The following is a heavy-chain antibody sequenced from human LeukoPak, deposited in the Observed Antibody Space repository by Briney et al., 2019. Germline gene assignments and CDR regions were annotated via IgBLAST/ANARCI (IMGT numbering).Heavy chain of an antibody. D-gene: IGHD4-17*01. CDR1: RFTFSTYS. CDR3: VRNDGDNAFDI. J-gene: IGHJ3*02. Sequence: GGSLRLSCAASRFTFSTYSMSWVRHAPGGGRGWVSYISGTGTDIYYRDSVKGRFTISRDNAKNSLFLHMTNLRAEDMAVYYCVRNDGDNAFDIWGQGTMVTVSS. V-gene: IGHV3-48*01. CDR2: ISGTGTDI.